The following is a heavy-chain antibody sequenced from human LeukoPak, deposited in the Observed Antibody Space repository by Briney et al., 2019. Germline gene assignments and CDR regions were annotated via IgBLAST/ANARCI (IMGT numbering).Heavy chain of an antibody. Sequence: SQTLSLTCTASGGSISSGSYYWSWIRQPAGKGLEWIGRIYTSGSTNYNPSLKSRVTISVDTSKNQFSLKLSSVTAADTAVYYCARGRYSSGWYGENFDYWGQGTLVTVSS. V-gene: IGHV4-61*02. D-gene: IGHD6-19*01. CDR3: ARGRYSSGWYGENFDY. J-gene: IGHJ4*02. CDR2: IYTSGST. CDR1: GGSISSGSYY.